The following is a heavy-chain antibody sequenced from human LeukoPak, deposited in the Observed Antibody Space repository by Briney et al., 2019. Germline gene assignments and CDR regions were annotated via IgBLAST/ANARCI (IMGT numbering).Heavy chain of an antibody. Sequence: TGGSLRLSCAASGFIFSGHGMHWVRQAPGKGLEWVAFIRHDGSDKYYADSVKGRFTISRDNSENTLYLQMSSLRPEDSAVYHCAKDFYYCSDNCPQYYHYMDVWGKGTTVTVSS. CDR1: GFIFSGHG. J-gene: IGHJ6*03. CDR3: AKDFYYCSDNCPQYYHYMDV. D-gene: IGHD2-15*01. CDR2: IRHDGSDK. V-gene: IGHV3-30*02.